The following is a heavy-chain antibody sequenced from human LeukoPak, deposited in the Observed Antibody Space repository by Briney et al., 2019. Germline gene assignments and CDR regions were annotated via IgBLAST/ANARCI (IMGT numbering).Heavy chain of an antibody. D-gene: IGHD2-2*01. CDR1: GFTFSSYE. Sequence: GGSLRLSCAASGFTFSSYEMNWVRQAPGKGLEWVSYISSSGSIIYYADSVKGRFTISRDNAKNSLYLQMNSLRAEDTALYYCAREDCSSTSCYGFDYWGQGTLVTVSS. CDR3: AREDCSSTSCYGFDY. CDR2: ISSSGSII. J-gene: IGHJ4*02. V-gene: IGHV3-48*03.